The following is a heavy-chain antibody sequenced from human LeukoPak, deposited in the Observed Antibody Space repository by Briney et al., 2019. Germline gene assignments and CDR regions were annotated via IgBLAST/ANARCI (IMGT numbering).Heavy chain of an antibody. CDR3: ASTWYCGGDCYLYYFDY. CDR1: GYTFTSYA. J-gene: IGHJ4*02. V-gene: IGHV1-69*13. D-gene: IGHD2-21*02. Sequence: SVKVSCKASGYTFTSYAMNWVRQAPGQGLEWMGGIIPIFGTANYAQKFQSRVTITADESTSTAYMELSSLRSEDTAVYYCASTWYCGGDCYLYYFDYWGQGTLVTVSS. CDR2: IIPIFGTA.